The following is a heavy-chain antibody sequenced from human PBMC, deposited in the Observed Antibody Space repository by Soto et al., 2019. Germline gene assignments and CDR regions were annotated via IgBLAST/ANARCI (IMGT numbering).Heavy chain of an antibody. Sequence: PGGSLRLSCEGSGFTFRSHAMSWVRQAPERGLEWVARISGSGDRTQYADSVKGRLTISRDNSKNTLYLQMYSLRAEDTAVSYCANELGYWGQGTLVTVSS. CDR2: ISGSGDRT. J-gene: IGHJ4*02. V-gene: IGHV3-23*01. CDR3: ANELGY. CDR1: GFTFRSHA.